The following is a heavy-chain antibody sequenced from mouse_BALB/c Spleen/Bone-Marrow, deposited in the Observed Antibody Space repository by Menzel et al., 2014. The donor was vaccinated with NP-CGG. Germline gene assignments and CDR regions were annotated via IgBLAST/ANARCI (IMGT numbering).Heavy chain of an antibody. CDR2: ISSGDNYT. D-gene: IGHD4-1*01. Sequence: EVKLVESGGGLVKPGGSLKLSCAASGFTFSSYAMSWVRQTPEKRLEWVATISSGDNYTYYPDSVKGRFTISRDNAKNTLYLQMSSLRSEDTAMYYCASTGYFFDYWGQGTTLTVSS. CDR1: GFTFSSYA. J-gene: IGHJ2*01. CDR3: ASTGYFFDY. V-gene: IGHV5-9-1*01.